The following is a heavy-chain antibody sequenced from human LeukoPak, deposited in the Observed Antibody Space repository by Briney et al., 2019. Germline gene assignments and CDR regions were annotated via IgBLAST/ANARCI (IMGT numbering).Heavy chain of an antibody. Sequence: ASVKVSCKASGYTFTSYDINWVRQATGQGLEWMGWMNPNSGNTGYTQKFQGRVTMTRNTSISTAYMELSSLGSEDTAVYYCARGTNYYDSSGYYYVIGDYWGQGTLVTVSS. CDR1: GYTFTSYD. V-gene: IGHV1-8*01. CDR2: MNPNSGNT. CDR3: ARGTNYYDSSGYYYVIGDY. J-gene: IGHJ4*02. D-gene: IGHD3-22*01.